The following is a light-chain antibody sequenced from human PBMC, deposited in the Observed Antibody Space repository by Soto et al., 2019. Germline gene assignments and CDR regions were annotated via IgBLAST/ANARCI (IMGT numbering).Light chain of an antibody. Sequence: DIVLTQSPATLSLSPGDRATLSCRASQSVGSSLAWYRQPPGQSPSLLIHDPAYRVSGTTARISGSGSGTDFTLSISSLEPEDVAVYYWLHWSRWPSTFGRGTKVDIK. J-gene: IGKJ1*01. CDR2: DPA. V-gene: IGKV3-11*01. CDR1: QSVGSS. CDR3: LHWSRWPST.